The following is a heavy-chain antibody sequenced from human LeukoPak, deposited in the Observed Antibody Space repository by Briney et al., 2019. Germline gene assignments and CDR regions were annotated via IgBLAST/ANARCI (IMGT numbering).Heavy chain of an antibody. CDR1: GFTFSSYG. J-gene: IGHJ4*02. CDR2: IRYDGSNK. V-gene: IGHV3-30*02. D-gene: IGHD4-17*01. Sequence: PGGSLRLSCAASGFTFSSYGMHWVRQAPGKGLEWVAFIRYDGSNKYYADSVKGRFTISRDNSKNTLYLQMNSLRAEDTAVYYCARETYGDYDYYFDYWGQGTLVTVSS. CDR3: ARETYGDYDYYFDY.